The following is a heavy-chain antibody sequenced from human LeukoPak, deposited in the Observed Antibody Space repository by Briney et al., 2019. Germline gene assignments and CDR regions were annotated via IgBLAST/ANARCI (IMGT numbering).Heavy chain of an antibody. V-gene: IGHV3-21*01. Sequence: GGSLRLSCAASGFTFSSYSMNWVRQAPGKGLEWVSSISSSSSYIYYADSVKGRFTISRDNAKNSLYLQMNSQRAEDTAVYYCARDAKIFMGAAYYFDYWGQGTLVTVSS. CDR1: GFTFSSYS. CDR2: ISSSSSYI. CDR3: ARDAKIFMGAAYYFDY. D-gene: IGHD2-15*01. J-gene: IGHJ4*02.